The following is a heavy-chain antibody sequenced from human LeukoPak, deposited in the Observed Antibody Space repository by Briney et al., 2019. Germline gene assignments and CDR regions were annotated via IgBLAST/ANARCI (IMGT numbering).Heavy chain of an antibody. D-gene: IGHD3-16*01. V-gene: IGHV3-69-1*02. CDR2: ISYNGNT. Sequence: GGSLRLSCAASGFTLSSHDMTWVRQAPGKGLEWVSVISYNGNTYYTDSVKGRFTISRDNAKNSLFLQMNSLRAEDTAVYYCARCNYGGWGQGTLVTVSS. CDR1: GFTLSSHD. J-gene: IGHJ4*02. CDR3: ARCNYGG.